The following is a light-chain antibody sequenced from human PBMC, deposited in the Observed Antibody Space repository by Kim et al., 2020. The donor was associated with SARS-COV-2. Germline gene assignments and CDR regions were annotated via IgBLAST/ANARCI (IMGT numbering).Light chain of an antibody. CDR3: QHRTNWLS. Sequence: SLSPGERATLSCRARQSVSTYLAWYQQKPGQAPRLLIYDASKRATGIPARFSGSGSGTGFTLTISSLEPEDFAVYYCQHRTNWLSFGGGTKVDIK. V-gene: IGKV3-11*01. J-gene: IGKJ4*01. CDR1: QSVSTY. CDR2: DAS.